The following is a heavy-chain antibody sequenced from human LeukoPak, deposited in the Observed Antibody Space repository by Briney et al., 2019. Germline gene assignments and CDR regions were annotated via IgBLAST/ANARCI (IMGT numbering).Heavy chain of an antibody. Sequence: SETLSLTCAVYGGSFSGYYWGWIRQPPGKGLEWVGSIYYSGSTYYNPSLKSRVTISVDTSKNQFSLKLSSVTAADTAVYYCARQGAGYSSGWYWFDPWGQGTLVTVSS. CDR2: IYYSGST. CDR1: GGSFSGYY. V-gene: IGHV4-39*01. D-gene: IGHD6-19*01. CDR3: ARQGAGYSSGWYWFDP. J-gene: IGHJ5*02.